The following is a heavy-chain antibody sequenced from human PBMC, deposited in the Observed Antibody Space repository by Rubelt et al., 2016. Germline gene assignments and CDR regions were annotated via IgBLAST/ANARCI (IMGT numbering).Heavy chain of an antibody. J-gene: IGHJ5*02. CDR3: VKARNSIATRPYWFDP. V-gene: IGHV4-39*07. Sequence: QLQESGPGLVQPSETLSLTCTVSGDSISNSGYYWGWIRQPPGKGLEWIGNVYYTGTTYLSPSLKSRVTISVDTSKNQFSLEVRSVTAADTAVYYCVKARNSIATRPYWFDPWGQGTLVTVSS. D-gene: IGHD6-6*01. CDR2: VYYTGTT. CDR1: GDSISNSGYY.